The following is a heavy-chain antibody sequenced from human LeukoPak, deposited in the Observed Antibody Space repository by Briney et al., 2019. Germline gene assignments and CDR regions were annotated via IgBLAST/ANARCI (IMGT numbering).Heavy chain of an antibody. CDR2: ISGSGGST. Sequence: PGGSLRLSCAASGFTFSSYAMSWVRQAPGKGLEWVSAISGSGGSTYYADSVKGRFTISTDNAKNSLYLQMNSLRAEDTAVYYCARMYYDILTGIDYWGQGTLVTVSS. CDR3: ARMYYDILTGIDY. D-gene: IGHD3-9*01. V-gene: IGHV3-23*01. CDR1: GFTFSSYA. J-gene: IGHJ4*02.